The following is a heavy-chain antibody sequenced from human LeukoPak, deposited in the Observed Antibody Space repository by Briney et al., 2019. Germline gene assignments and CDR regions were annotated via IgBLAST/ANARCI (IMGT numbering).Heavy chain of an antibody. CDR2: IYSGGST. CDR3: ASRATVTTDRFWFDP. CDR1: GFTVSSKY. J-gene: IGHJ5*02. V-gene: IGHV3-53*01. D-gene: IGHD4-11*01. Sequence: GGSLRLSCAASGFTVSSKYMSWVRQAPGKGLEWVSVIYSGGSTYYADSVKGRFTISRDNSKNTLYLQMNSLRAEDTAVYYCASRATVTTDRFWFDPWGQGTLVTVSS.